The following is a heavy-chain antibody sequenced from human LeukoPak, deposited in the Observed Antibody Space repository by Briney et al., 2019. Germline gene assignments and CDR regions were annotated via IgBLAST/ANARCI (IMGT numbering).Heavy chain of an antibody. V-gene: IGHV4-59*08. Sequence: PSETLSLTCTVSGGSISDYYWSWIRQPPGKGLECIGYIYYSGSTYYSPSLMSRVTISVDTSKNQFSLKLSSVIAADTAVYYCARREWELQFDYWGQGTLVTVSS. CDR1: GGSISDYY. J-gene: IGHJ4*02. CDR3: ARREWELQFDY. D-gene: IGHD1-26*01. CDR2: IYYSGST.